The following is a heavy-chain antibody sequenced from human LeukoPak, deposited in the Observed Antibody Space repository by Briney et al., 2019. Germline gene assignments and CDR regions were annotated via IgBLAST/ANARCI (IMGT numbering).Heavy chain of an antibody. CDR3: ARDPVRDGYPYSFDY. CDR2: IWYDGSNK. D-gene: IGHD5-24*01. V-gene: IGHV3-33*01. J-gene: IGHJ4*02. Sequence: GGSLRLSCAVSGLILSSQGMHWVRHAPGGGRECVAVIWYDGSNKYYADSVKGRFTISRDNSKNTLYLKKHSLRGEDTAVYYCARDPVRDGYPYSFDYWGQGTLVTVSS. CDR1: GLILSSQG.